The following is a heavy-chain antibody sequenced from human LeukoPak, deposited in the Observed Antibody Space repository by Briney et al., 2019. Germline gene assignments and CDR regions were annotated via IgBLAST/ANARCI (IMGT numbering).Heavy chain of an antibody. CDR1: GFTFSNYN. CDR3: AREIGRGVISPYFDH. Sequence: GGSLRLSCAASGFTFSNYNMNWVRQAPGKGRGWVAFIRFDGTSKYYADSVKGRFAVSRDNSKNTLYLQMNSLRVEDTAVYYCAREIGRGVISPYFDHWGQGALVTVSS. CDR2: IRFDGTSK. J-gene: IGHJ4*02. V-gene: IGHV3-30*02. D-gene: IGHD2-21*01.